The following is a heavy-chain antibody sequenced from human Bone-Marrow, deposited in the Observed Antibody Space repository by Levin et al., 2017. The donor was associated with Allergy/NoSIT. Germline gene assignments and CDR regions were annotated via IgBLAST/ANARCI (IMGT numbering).Heavy chain of an antibody. CDR2: INSDGSST. D-gene: IGHD6-13*01. J-gene: IGHJ4*02. V-gene: IGHV3-74*01. CDR3: ARGIYSSSWHAIDY. Sequence: GGSLRLSCAASGFTFSSYWMHWVRQAPGKGLVWVSRINSDGSSTNYADSVKGRFTISRDNAKNTLYLQMNSLRAEDTAVYYCARGIYSSSWHAIDYWGQGTLVTVSS. CDR1: GFTFSSYW.